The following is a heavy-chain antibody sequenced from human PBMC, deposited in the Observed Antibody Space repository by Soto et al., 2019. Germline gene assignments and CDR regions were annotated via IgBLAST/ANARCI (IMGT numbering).Heavy chain of an antibody. Sequence: QVQLQESGPGLVKPSETLSLTCTVSGGSISIYYWSWIRQPPGKGLEWIGYIYYSGSTNYNPSLKSRVTISVDTSKNQFSLKLSSVTAADTAVYYCARGRVRGVIIHHFDYWGQGTLVTVSS. D-gene: IGHD3-10*01. CDR2: IYYSGST. CDR1: GGSISIYY. J-gene: IGHJ4*02. V-gene: IGHV4-59*01. CDR3: ARGRVRGVIIHHFDY.